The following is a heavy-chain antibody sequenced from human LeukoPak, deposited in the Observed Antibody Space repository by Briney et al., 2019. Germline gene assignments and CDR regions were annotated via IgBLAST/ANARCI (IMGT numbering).Heavy chain of an antibody. J-gene: IGHJ5*01. CDR3: AKVLGYVDPFDS. V-gene: IGHV3-23*01. Sequence: GGSLRLSCAASGFTFSSSAMAWVRRASGEGPQWVSSISVSDGSTHYADSVKGRFTISRDNSKNTLFLQMNFLRAEDTAEYFCAKVLGYVDPFDSWGQGTLVTVSS. CDR2: ISVSDGST. D-gene: IGHD2-15*01. CDR1: GFTFSSSA.